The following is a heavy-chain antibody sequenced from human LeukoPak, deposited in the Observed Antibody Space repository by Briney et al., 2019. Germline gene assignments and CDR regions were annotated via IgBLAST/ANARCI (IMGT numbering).Heavy chain of an antibody. J-gene: IGHJ4*02. CDR2: IYYSGST. CDR1: GDSISSSSYY. CDR3: ARDLAVLGYFHFDY. D-gene: IGHD3-22*01. V-gene: IGHV4-39*07. Sequence: SETLSLTCTVSGDSISSSSYYWGFIRQPPGQGLEWIGSIYYSGSTYYNPSLKSRVTLSVDTSKNQFSLKLSSVTAADTAVYYRARDLAVLGYFHFDYWGQGTLVTVSS.